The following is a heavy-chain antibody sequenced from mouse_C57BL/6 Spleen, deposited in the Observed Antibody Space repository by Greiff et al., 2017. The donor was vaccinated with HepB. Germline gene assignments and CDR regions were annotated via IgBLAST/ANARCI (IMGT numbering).Heavy chain of an antibody. Sequence: QVQLQQPGAELVRPGTSVKLSCKASGYTFTSYWMHWVKQRPGQGLEWIGVIDPSDSYTNYNQKFKGKATLTVDTSSSTAYMQLSSLTSEDSAVYYCARAYYDYDYYAMDYWGQGTSVTVTS. J-gene: IGHJ4*01. D-gene: IGHD2-4*01. CDR3: ARAYYDYDYYAMDY. V-gene: IGHV1-59*01. CDR1: GYTFTSYW. CDR2: IDPSDSYT.